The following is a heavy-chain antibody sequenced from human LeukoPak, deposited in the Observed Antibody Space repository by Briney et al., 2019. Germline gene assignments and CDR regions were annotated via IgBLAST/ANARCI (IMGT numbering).Heavy chain of an antibody. Sequence: PSETLSLTCAVYGGSFSGYYWSWIRQPPGKGLEWIGEINHSGSTNYNPSLKSRVTISVDTSKSQFSLKLSSVTAADTAVYYCARYTLGYSSSTSCYVGAFDIWGQGTMVTVSS. J-gene: IGHJ3*02. V-gene: IGHV4-34*01. D-gene: IGHD2-2*01. CDR2: INHSGST. CDR3: ARYTLGYSSSTSCYVGAFDI. CDR1: GGSFSGYY.